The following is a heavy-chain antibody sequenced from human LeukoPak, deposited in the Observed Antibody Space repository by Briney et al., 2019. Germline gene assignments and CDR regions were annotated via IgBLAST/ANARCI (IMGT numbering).Heavy chain of an antibody. CDR2: ISSSGSTI. J-gene: IGHJ4*02. CDR1: GFTFSSYE. D-gene: IGHD5-18*01. Sequence: GGSLTLSCAASGFTFSSYEMNWVRQAPGKGLELDSYISSSGSTIYYADSVKGRFTISRDNAKNSLYLQMNSLRAEDTAVYYCAKEPSYGVWGQGTLVTVSS. V-gene: IGHV3-48*03. CDR3: AKEPSYGV.